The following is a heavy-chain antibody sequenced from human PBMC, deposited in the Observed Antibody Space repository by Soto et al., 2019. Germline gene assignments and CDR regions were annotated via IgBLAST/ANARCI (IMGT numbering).Heavy chain of an antibody. D-gene: IGHD3-22*01. CDR3: ASEPYYYDSSGYYPDAPGFDY. CDR1: GYTFTSYA. CDR2: INAGNGNT. J-gene: IGHJ4*02. Sequence: GASVKVSCKASGYTFTSYAMHWERQAPGQRLEWMGWINAGNGNTKYSQKFQGRATITRDTSASTAYMELSSLRSEDTAVYYCASEPYYYDSSGYYPDAPGFDYWGQGTLVTVPS. V-gene: IGHV1-3*01.